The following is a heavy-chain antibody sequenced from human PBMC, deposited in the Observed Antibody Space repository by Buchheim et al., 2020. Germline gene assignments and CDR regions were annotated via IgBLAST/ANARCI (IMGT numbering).Heavy chain of an antibody. CDR3: ARDTGRITIFGVVYGMDV. CDR2: ISYDGSNK. Sequence: QVQLVESGGGVVQPGRSLRLSCAASGFTFSSYAMHWVRQAPGKGLEWVAVISYDGSNKYYADSVKGRFTISSDNSKHTLYLQMNSLRAEDTAVYYCARDTGRITIFGVVYGMDVWGQGTT. V-gene: IGHV3-30*04. J-gene: IGHJ6*02. CDR1: GFTFSSYA. D-gene: IGHD3-3*01.